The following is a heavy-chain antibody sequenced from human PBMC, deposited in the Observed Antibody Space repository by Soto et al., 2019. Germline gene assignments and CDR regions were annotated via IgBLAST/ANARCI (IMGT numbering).Heavy chain of an antibody. CDR3: ARDQLESSSWLAHWFDP. CDR2: IYHSGST. V-gene: IGHV4-38-2*02. CDR1: GYSISSGYY. D-gene: IGHD6-13*01. J-gene: IGHJ5*02. Sequence: SETLSLTCAVSGYSISSGYYWGWIRQPPGKGLEWIGSIYHSGSTYYNPSLKSRFTISVDTSKNQFSLKLSSVTAADTAVYYCARDQLESSSWLAHWFDPWGQGTLVT.